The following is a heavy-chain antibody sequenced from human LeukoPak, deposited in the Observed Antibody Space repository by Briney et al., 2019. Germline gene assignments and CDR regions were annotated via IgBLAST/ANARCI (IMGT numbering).Heavy chain of an antibody. Sequence: PSETLFLTCTVSGGSISSSTYYWGWIRQPPGKGLEWFGSISHSGNTYYNPSLRSRVTISVDKSKNQLSLKLSSVTAADTAVYYCARLYEGKRPPDYWGQGTLVTVSS. J-gene: IGHJ4*02. CDR2: ISHSGNT. D-gene: IGHD2-8*01. CDR3: ARLYEGKRPPDY. CDR1: GGSISSSTYY. V-gene: IGHV4-39*01.